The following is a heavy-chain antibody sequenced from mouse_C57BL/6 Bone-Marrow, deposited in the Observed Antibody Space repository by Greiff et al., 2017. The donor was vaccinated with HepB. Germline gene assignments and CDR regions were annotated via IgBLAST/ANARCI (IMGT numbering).Heavy chain of an antibody. J-gene: IGHJ2*01. CDR2: IDPSYSYT. D-gene: IGHD1-1*01. CDR3: ARWRYYGSSGY. V-gene: IGHV1-50*01. CDR1: GYTFTSYW. Sequence: QVQLQQPGAELVKPGASVKLSCKASGYTFTSYWMQWVKQRTGQGLEWIGEIDPSYSYTNYNQKFKGKATLTVDTASSTAYMQLSSLTSEDSAVYYCARWRYYGSSGYWGQGTTLTVSS.